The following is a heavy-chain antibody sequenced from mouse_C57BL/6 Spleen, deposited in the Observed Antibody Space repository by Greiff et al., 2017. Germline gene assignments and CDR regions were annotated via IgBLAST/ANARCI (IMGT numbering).Heavy chain of an antibody. D-gene: IGHD1-1*01. CDR2: ISSGSSTI. CDR3: ARDPTVVATDAMDY. Sequence: EVKLMESGGGLVKPGGSLKLSCAASGFTFSDYGMHWVRQAPEKGLEWVAYISSGSSTIYYADTVKGRFTISRDNAKNTLFLQMTRLRSEDTAMYYCARDPTVVATDAMDYWGQGTSVTVSS. J-gene: IGHJ4*01. CDR1: GFTFSDYG. V-gene: IGHV5-17*01.